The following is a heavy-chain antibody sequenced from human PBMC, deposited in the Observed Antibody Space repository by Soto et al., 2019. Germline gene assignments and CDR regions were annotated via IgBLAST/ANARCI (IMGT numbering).Heavy chain of an antibody. J-gene: IGHJ3*02. Sequence: QVQLVQSGAEVKKPGSSVKVSCKASGGTFSSYAISWVRQAPGQGLEWMGGIIPIFGTANYAQKFQGRVTITADESTSTAYMELSSLRSEDTAVYYCARVLGEEYQQERGAFDIWGQGTMVTVSS. CDR2: IIPIFGTA. CDR1: GGTFSSYA. CDR3: ARVLGEEYQQERGAFDI. V-gene: IGHV1-69*01. D-gene: IGHD2-2*01.